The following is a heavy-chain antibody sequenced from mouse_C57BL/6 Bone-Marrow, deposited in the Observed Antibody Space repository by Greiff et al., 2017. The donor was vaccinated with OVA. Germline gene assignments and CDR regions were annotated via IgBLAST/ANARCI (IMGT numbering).Heavy chain of an antibody. Sequence: EESGAELVRPGSSVKMSCKTSGYTFTSYGINWVKQRPGQGLEWIGYIYIGNGYTEYNEKFKGKATLTSDTSSSTAYMQLSSLTSEDSAIYFCARSWLRRFPYWYFDVWGTGTTVTVSS. D-gene: IGHD2-2*01. J-gene: IGHJ1*03. V-gene: IGHV1-58*01. CDR3: ARSWLRRFPYWYFDV. CDR2: IYIGNGYT. CDR1: GYTFTSYG.